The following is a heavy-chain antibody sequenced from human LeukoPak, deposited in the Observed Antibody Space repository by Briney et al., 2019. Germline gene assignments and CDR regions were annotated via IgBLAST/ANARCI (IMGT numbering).Heavy chain of an antibody. D-gene: IGHD3-9*01. CDR2: INPNSGGT. J-gene: IGHJ4*02. CDR1: GYTFTRYY. Sequence: ASVKVSCKASGYTFTRYYMHWVRQAPGQGLEWMGWINPNSGGTNYAQKFQGRVTMTRDTSISTAYMELSRLRSDDTAVYYCARAVDILTDYYFDYWGQGTLVTVCS. V-gene: IGHV1-2*02. CDR3: ARAVDILTDYYFDY.